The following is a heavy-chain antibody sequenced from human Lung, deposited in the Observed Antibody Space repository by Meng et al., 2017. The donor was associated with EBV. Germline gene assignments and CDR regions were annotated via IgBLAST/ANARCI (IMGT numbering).Heavy chain of an antibody. J-gene: IGHJ5*02. CDR2: IYHSGST. Sequence: LQLREAGSGLVKPSQTLPLTRAVSGGSISSGGYSWSWIRQPPGKGLEWIGYIYHSGSTYYNPSLKSRVTISVDRSKNQFSLKLSSVTAADTAVYYCARGITMVRGVPGHWFDPWGQGTLVTVSS. CDR1: GGSISSGGYS. D-gene: IGHD3-10*01. CDR3: ARGITMVRGVPGHWFDP. V-gene: IGHV4-30-2*01.